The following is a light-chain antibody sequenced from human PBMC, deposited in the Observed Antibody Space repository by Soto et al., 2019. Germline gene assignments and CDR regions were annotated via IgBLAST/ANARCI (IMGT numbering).Light chain of an antibody. CDR3: QQYGSSLPFT. V-gene: IGKV3-20*01. Sequence: EIVLTQSPGTLSLSPGERATLSCRASQSVSNTYLACFQQRPGQAPRLLIYGTSSRATGIPDRFSGSGSGTDFTLTISRLEPEDSAMYYCQQYGSSLPFTFGQGTKVEIK. J-gene: IGKJ2*01. CDR2: GTS. CDR1: QSVSNTY.